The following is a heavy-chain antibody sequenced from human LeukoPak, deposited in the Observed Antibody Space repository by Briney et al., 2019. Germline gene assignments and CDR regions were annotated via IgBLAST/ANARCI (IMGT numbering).Heavy chain of an antibody. Sequence: GGSLRLSCAASGFTFSSYSMNWVRQAPGKGLEWDSSISSSSSYIYYADSVKGRFTISRDNAKNSLYLQMNSLRAEDTAVYYCARDEYSSGWYDYWGQGTLVTVSS. CDR2: ISSSSSYI. J-gene: IGHJ4*02. D-gene: IGHD6-19*01. V-gene: IGHV3-21*01. CDR1: GFTFSSYS. CDR3: ARDEYSSGWYDY.